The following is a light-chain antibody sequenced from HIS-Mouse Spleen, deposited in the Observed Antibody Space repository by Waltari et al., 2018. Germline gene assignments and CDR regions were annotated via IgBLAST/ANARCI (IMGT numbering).Light chain of an antibody. J-gene: IGLJ2*01. CDR3: AAWDDSLSGV. V-gene: IGLV1-47*01. CDR1: SSHIGSTY. CDR2: RNN. Sequence: QSVLTQPPSASGTPGQRVTIPCSGSSSHIGSTYVYWYQQLPGTAPKLLIYRNNQRPSGVPDRFSGSKSGTSASLAISGLRSEDEADYYCAAWDDSLSGVFGGGTKLTVL.